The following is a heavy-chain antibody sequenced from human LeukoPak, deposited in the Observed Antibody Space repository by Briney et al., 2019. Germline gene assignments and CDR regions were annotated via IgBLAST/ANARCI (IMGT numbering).Heavy chain of an antibody. CDR3: ARALGGYYGSGSYYNVNYYGMDV. CDR1: GGTFGSYA. Sequence: SVKVSCKASGGTFGSYAISWVRQAPGQGLEWMGGIIPIFGTANYAQKFQGRVTITADESTSTAYMELSSLRSEDTAVYYCARALGGYYGSGSYYNVNYYGMDVWGKGTTVTASS. CDR2: IIPIFGTA. D-gene: IGHD3-10*01. V-gene: IGHV1-69*13. J-gene: IGHJ6*04.